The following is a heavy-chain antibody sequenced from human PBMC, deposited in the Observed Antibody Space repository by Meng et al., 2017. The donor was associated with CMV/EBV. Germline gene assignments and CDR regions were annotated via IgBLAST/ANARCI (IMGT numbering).Heavy chain of an antibody. Sequence: GESLKISCAASGFTFSSYSMNWVRQAPGKGLEWVSSISSSSSYIYYADSVKGRFTISRDNAKNSLYLQINSLRAEDTAVYYCAREFSDFWSGYNYFDYWGQGTLVTVSS. CDR2: ISSSSSYI. D-gene: IGHD3-3*01. J-gene: IGHJ4*02. V-gene: IGHV3-21*01. CDR1: GFTFSSYS. CDR3: AREFSDFWSGYNYFDY.